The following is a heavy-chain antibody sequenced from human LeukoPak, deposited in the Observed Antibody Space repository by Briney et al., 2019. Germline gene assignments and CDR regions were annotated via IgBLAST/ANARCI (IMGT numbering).Heavy chain of an antibody. J-gene: IGHJ4*02. V-gene: IGHV1-2*02. CDR2: INPNSGGT. CDR1: GYTFTGYY. CDR3: AHALDVCSGGSCYSPPDY. D-gene: IGHD2-15*01. Sequence: ASVKVSCKASGYTFTGYYMHWVRQAPGQGLEWMGWINPNSGGTNYAQKFQGRVTMTRDTSISTAYMELSRLRSDDTAVYYCAHALDVCSGGSCYSPPDYWGQGTLVTVSS.